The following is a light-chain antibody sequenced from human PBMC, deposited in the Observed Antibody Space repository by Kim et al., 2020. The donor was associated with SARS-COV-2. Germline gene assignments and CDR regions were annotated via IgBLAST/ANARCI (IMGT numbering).Light chain of an antibody. CDR3: ASYTRNHNWV. J-gene: IGLJ3*02. CDR1: SSAIGNYNR. Sequence: LTQPPSVSGSPGQSVTISCTETSSAIGNYNRVSWYQQPPGTAPKLIISEVNNRPSGVPGRFSGSKSGNTASLTISGLQAEDEADYFCASYTRNHNWVFGGGTQLTVL. V-gene: IGLV2-18*02. CDR2: EVN.